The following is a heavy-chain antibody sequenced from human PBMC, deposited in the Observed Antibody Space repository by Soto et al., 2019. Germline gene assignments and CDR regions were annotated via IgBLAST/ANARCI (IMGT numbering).Heavy chain of an antibody. CDR3: AVPGDVDFDY. J-gene: IGHJ4*02. V-gene: IGHV4-4*02. Sequence: PSETLSLTCAVSGASIGTNNWWSWVRQPPGKGLEWIGEVYHSGTTNCNPSLKSRVTISIDNSKNQFSLRLTSMTAADTAVYYCAVPGDVDFDYWSQGTLVTVSS. CDR1: GASIGTNNW. CDR2: VYHSGTT.